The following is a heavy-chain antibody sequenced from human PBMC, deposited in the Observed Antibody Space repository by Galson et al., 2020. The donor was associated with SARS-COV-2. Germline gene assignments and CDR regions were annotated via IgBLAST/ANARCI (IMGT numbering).Heavy chain of an antibody. J-gene: IGHJ3*01. CDR3: ARLWFGESLSS. D-gene: IGHD3-10*01. CDR1: GFTFSSYS. Sequence: GGSLRLSCAASGFTFSSYSMNWVRQAPGKGLEWVSYISSSSSTIYYADSVKGRFTISRDNAKNSLYLQMNSLRAEDTAVYYCARLWFGESLSSWGQGTMVTVSS. V-gene: IGHV3-48*01. CDR2: ISSSSSTI.